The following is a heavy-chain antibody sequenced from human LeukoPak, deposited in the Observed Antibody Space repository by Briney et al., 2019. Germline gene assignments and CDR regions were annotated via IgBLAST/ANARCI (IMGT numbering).Heavy chain of an antibody. CDR2: INTNTGNP. CDR1: GYTFTSYA. CDR3: ASLPSSSGWFPWFDY. D-gene: IGHD6-19*01. Sequence: HRASVTVSCTASGYTFTSYAMNWVRQAPGQGLEGMGWINTNTGNPTYAQGFTGRFVFSLDTSVSTAYLQISSLKAEDTAVYYCASLPSSSGWFPWFDYWGQGTLVTVSS. J-gene: IGHJ4*02. V-gene: IGHV7-4-1*02.